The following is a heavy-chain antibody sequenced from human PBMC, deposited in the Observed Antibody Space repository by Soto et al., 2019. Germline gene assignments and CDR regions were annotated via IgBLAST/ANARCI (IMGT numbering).Heavy chain of an antibody. CDR1: GYTFNRYN. D-gene: IGHD3-16*01. CDR3: AREGGDGWGYHSYGTDV. Sequence: QVQLVQIETEVKRPGASVKVSCKASGYTFNRYNMHWVCQAPGQRLEWMGWINAGNGNTKYSQKFQGRIAITRDTQASTAYMGLSSLRSEDTAVYYCAREGGDGWGYHSYGTDVWGQGTTVTVSS. V-gene: IGHV1-3*01. J-gene: IGHJ6*02. CDR2: INAGNGNT.